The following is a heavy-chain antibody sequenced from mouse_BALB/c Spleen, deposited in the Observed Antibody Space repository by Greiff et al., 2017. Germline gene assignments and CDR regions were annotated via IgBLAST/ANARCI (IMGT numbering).Heavy chain of an antibody. Sequence: QVQLQQSGAELMKPGASVKISCKATGYTFSSYWIEWVKQRPGHGLEWIGEILPGSGSTNYNEKFKGKATFTADTSSNTAYMQLSSLTSEDSAVYYCARAMITTYAMDYWGQGTSVTVSS. V-gene: IGHV1-9*01. CDR1: GYTFSSYW. D-gene: IGHD2-4*01. CDR3: ARAMITTYAMDY. CDR2: ILPGSGST. J-gene: IGHJ4*01.